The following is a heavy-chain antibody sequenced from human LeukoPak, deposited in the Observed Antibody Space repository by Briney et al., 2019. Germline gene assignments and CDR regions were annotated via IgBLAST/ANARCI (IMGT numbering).Heavy chain of an antibody. CDR2: ISYDGSNK. J-gene: IGHJ4*02. D-gene: IGHD6-13*01. CDR3: AKPGQQLVPIDY. CDR1: GFTFSSYG. Sequence: GRSLRLSCAASGFTFSSYGMHWVRQAPGKGLEWVAVISYDGSNKYYADSVKGRFIISRDNSKNTLYLQMNSLRAEDTAVYYCAKPGQQLVPIDYWGQGTLVTVSS. V-gene: IGHV3-30*18.